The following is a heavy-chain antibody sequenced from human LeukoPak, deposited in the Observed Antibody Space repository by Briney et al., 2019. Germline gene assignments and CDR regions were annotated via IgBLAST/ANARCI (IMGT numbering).Heavy chain of an antibody. CDR3: ARDRVGFLEWLTNGMDV. CDR1: GYTFTSYG. V-gene: IGHV1-18*01. Sequence: GASVTVSFKCCGYTFTSYGISWVRQPPGQGLEGVGCIRAYNGNRNNAQKLQGRVTMTTDTSTSTAYMELRSLRSDDPAVYYWARDRVGFLEWLTNGMDVWGQGTTVTVSS. J-gene: IGHJ6*02. CDR2: IRAYNGNR. D-gene: IGHD3-3*01.